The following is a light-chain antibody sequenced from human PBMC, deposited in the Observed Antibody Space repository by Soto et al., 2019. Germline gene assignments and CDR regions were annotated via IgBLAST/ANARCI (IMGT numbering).Light chain of an antibody. CDR2: QVS. Sequence: VALTQSHVALLLTLGQPASLSCMSSQSLLYSDGKIYLNWFPQRPGQYPRRLIYQVSIRDSGVPVRFSVSGSGTDFTLHISRVEAEDMGVDDGMQALQTAITCGQGTRREIK. CDR1: QSLLYSDGKIY. V-gene: IGKV2-30*01. CDR3: MQALQTAIT. J-gene: IGKJ5*01.